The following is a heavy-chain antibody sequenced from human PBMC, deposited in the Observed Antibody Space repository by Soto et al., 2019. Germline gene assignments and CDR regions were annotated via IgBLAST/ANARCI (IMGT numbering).Heavy chain of an antibody. D-gene: IGHD2-2*02. V-gene: IGHV1-2*02. CDR2: TNPNSGGT. J-gene: IGHJ4*02. Sequence: ASVKVSCKASGYTFTGYYMHWVRQAPGQGLEWMGWTNPNSGGTNYEQKFEGRVTMTRDASISTAYMELSRLRSDDTAVYYCARDPGGCDSTSCYNLYYFDYWGQGTLVTVSS. CDR1: GYTFTGYY. CDR3: ARDPGGCDSTSCYNLYYFDY.